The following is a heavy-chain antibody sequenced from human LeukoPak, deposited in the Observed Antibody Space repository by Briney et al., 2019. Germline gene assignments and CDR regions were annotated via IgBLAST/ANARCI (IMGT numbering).Heavy chain of an antibody. D-gene: IGHD2-15*01. CDR1: DGSVSSGSYY. V-gene: IGHV4-61*01. CDR3: ARGGYCSGGSCYSDY. J-gene: IGHJ4*02. CDR2: IYYSGST. Sequence: PSETLSLTCTVSDGSVSSGSYYWSWIRPPPGKGLEWIGYIYYSGSTNYNPSLKSRVTISVDTSKNQFSLKLSSVTAADTAVYYCARGGYCSGGSCYSDYWGQGTLVTVSS.